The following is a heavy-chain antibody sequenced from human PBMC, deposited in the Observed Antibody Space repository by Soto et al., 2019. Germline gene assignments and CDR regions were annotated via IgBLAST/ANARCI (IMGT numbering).Heavy chain of an antibody. CDR1: GFTFSSYA. CDR2: ITFRGDNT. D-gene: IGHD1-26*01. J-gene: IGHJ4*02. Sequence: EVQLLESGGGLVQPGGSLRLSCAGSGFTFSSYAMSWVRQAPGKGLEWLAGITFRGDNTYYADSVKGRFTLSRDNSRNRLDLQMNSLKVEDTALYYCAKLGTMGVFDNWGQGTLLTVSS. V-gene: IGHV3-23*01. CDR3: AKLGTMGVFDN.